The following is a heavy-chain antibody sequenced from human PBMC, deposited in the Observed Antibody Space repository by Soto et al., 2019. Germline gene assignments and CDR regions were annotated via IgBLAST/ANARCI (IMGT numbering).Heavy chain of an antibody. CDR2: INWNSGIT. J-gene: IGHJ5*02. Sequence: EVQLVESGGGLVQPGRSLRLSCAAIGFTFEDHAMHWIRQVPGKGLEWVAGINWNSGITGYADSVKGRFIISRDNANNSLHLEMNSLKSEDTALYYCAKGRGALTVVSNWFDPWGQGTLVTVSS. CDR1: GFTFEDHA. D-gene: IGHD3-22*01. CDR3: AKGRGALTVVSNWFDP. V-gene: IGHV3-9*01.